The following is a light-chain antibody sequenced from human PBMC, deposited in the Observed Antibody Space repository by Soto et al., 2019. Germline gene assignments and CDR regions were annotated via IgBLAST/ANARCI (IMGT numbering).Light chain of an antibody. J-gene: IGKJ5*01. CDR1: QSVLYSSNNLNY. CDR3: QQYHSTPIT. CDR2: RAS. V-gene: IGKV4-1*01. Sequence: DIVMTQSPDSLAVSLGERATINCKSSQSVLYSSNNLNYLAWFQQKPGQPPKLLIYRASTRESGVPDRFSGSGSRTDFTLTISRPQAEDVAVYYCQQYHSTPITFGQGTRLEIK.